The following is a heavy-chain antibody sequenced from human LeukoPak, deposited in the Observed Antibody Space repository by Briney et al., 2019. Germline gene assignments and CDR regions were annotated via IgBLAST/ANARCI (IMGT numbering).Heavy chain of an antibody. D-gene: IGHD2-2*01. Sequence: KPSETLSLTCTVSGGSIRSYYWSWIRQPPGKGLEWIGYIYYSGNTNYNPSLKSRLTISIDTSKNQFSLKLSSVTAADTAVYYCARMRSRSLGDYWGQGTLVTVSS. V-gene: IGHV4-59*08. CDR1: GGSIRSYY. CDR3: ARMRSRSLGDY. J-gene: IGHJ4*02. CDR2: IYYSGNT.